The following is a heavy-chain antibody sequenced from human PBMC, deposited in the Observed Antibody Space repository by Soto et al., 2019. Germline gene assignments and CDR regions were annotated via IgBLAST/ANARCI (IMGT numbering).Heavy chain of an antibody. Sequence: SETLSLTCTVSGGSISSSSYYWGWIRQPPGKGLEWIGSIYYSGSTYYNPSLKSRVTISVDTSKNQFPLKLSSVTAADTAVYYCARLGQDIVVVVAAPSYFDYWGQGTLVTVSS. V-gene: IGHV4-39*01. D-gene: IGHD2-15*01. J-gene: IGHJ4*02. CDR3: ARLGQDIVVVVAAPSYFDY. CDR1: GGSISSSSYY. CDR2: IYYSGST.